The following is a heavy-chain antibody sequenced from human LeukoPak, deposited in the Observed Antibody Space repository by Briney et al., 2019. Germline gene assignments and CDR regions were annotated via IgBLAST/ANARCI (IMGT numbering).Heavy chain of an antibody. D-gene: IGHD2-15*01. CDR3: AKSNIRVCGSCYFDY. CDR1: GFTFSSYA. CDR2: ISGSGGST. J-gene: IGHJ4*02. Sequence: PGGSLRLSCAASGFTFSSYAMSWVRQAPGKGLEWVSAISGSGGSTYYADSVKGRFTISRDNSKNTLYLQMNSLRAEDTAVYYCAKSNIRVCGSCYFDYWGQGTLVTVSS. V-gene: IGHV3-23*01.